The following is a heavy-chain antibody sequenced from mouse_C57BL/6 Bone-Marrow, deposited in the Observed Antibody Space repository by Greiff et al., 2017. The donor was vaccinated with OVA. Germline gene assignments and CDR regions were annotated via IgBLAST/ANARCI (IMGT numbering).Heavy chain of an antibody. Sequence: DVKLVESGAELVRPGASVKLSCTASGFNIKDDYMHWVKQRPEQGLEWIGWIDPENGDTEYASKFQGKATITADTSSNTAYLQLSSLTSEDTAVYYCTRLLRVHWGQGTTLTVSS. V-gene: IGHV14-4*01. CDR2: IDPENGDT. CDR3: TRLLRVH. D-gene: IGHD1-1*01. CDR1: GFNIKDDY. J-gene: IGHJ2*01.